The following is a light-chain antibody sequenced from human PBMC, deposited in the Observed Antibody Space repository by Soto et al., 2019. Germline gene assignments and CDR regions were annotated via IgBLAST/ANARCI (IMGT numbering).Light chain of an antibody. CDR3: QQYGGSPLVT. CDR2: GAS. Sequence: ETVLTQSPGTLSLSPGERATISCRASQSLSSGYLAWYQQRPGQAPRLLISGASSRAPGIPDRFSGTGSGTEFTLTISRLEPEDFAVYYCQQYGGSPLVTFGGGTKVEIK. J-gene: IGKJ4*01. CDR1: QSLSSGY. V-gene: IGKV3-20*01.